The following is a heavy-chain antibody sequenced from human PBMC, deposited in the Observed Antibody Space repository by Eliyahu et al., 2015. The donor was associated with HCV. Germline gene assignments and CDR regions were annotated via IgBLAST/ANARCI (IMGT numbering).Heavy chain of an antibody. CDR1: GFXFXSYG. V-gene: IGHV3-33*01. CDR3: ARDPGSLKGSYYYYYMDV. CDR2: IWYDGSNE. J-gene: IGHJ6*03. D-gene: IGHD3-10*01. Sequence: QVQLVESGGGVVQPGRSLRLSCAASGFXFXSYGRPWVRQAPGKGLEWVAVIWYDGSNEYYSDSVRGRFTISRDNSKNTLYLQMNSLRAEDTAVYYCARDPGSLKGSYYYYYMDVWGKGTTVTVSS.